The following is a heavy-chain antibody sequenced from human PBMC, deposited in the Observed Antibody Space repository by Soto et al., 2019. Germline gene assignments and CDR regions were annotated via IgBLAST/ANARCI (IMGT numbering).Heavy chain of an antibody. D-gene: IGHD1-26*01. CDR2: IYWDDDK. CDR1: GFSLGTYGVG. J-gene: IGHJ2*01. Sequence: QITLNESGPTLVKPTQTLTLTCTFSGFSLGTYGVGVGWIRQPPGKALEWLALIYWDDDKRYSPSLKSRLTIIEDTSKRQVFLTLTTMDPVDTATYSCAHRGGGIVDWYFDLWGRGTPVIVSS. CDR3: AHRGGGIVDWYFDL. V-gene: IGHV2-5*02.